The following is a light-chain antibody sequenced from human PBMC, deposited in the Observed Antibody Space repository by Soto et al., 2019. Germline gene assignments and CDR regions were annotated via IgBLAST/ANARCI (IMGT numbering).Light chain of an antibody. V-gene: IGKV3D-20*02. CDR1: QSVSSSY. CDR2: GAS. J-gene: IGKJ4*01. CDR3: QQYNNWPLT. Sequence: ILLTQSPATLSLSPGERATLSCRSSQSVSSSYLAWYKQKPGQAPRLTIYGASSRATGIPDRFSGSGSGTDFTLTISSLKSEDFEVYYCQQYNNWPLTFGGGTKVDIK.